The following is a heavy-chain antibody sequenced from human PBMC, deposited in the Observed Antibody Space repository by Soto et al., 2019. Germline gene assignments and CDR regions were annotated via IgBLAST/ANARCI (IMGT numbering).Heavy chain of an antibody. CDR2: INHSGST. Sequence: SETLSLTCAVYGGSFSGYYWSWIRQPPGKGLEWIGEINHSGSTNYNPSLKSRVTISVDTSKNQSSLKLSSVTAADTAVYYCARGESIYDFWSGHYFDYWGQGTLVTVSS. J-gene: IGHJ4*02. CDR3: ARGESIYDFWSGHYFDY. D-gene: IGHD3-3*01. CDR1: GGSFSGYY. V-gene: IGHV4-34*01.